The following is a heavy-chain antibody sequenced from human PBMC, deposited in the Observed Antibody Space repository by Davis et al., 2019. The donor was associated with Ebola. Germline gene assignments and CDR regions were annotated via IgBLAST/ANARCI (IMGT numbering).Heavy chain of an antibody. CDR2: ISAYNGNT. D-gene: IGHD6-19*01. V-gene: IGHV1-18*01. J-gene: IGHJ4*02. CDR3: ARDRFPRSSGSIFDY. CDR1: GYTFTSYG. Sequence: ASVKVSCKASGYTFTSYGISWVRQAPGQGLEWMGWISAYNGNTNYAQKLQGRVTMTTDTSTSTAYMELRSLRSDDTAVYYCARDRFPRSSGSIFDYWGQGTLVTVSS.